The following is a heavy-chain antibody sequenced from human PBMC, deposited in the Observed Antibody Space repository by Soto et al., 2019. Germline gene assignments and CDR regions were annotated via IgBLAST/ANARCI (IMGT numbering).Heavy chain of an antibody. CDR1: GVTISGLA. CDR2: ISGGGGRT. J-gene: IGHJ4*02. CDR3: AKDHISLRFLYRRHYFDY. D-gene: IGHD3-3*01. V-gene: IGHV3-23*01. Sequence: PGGSLRLSSAAAGVTISGLAMSCVRQGPGKGLEWVSTISGGGGRTYYEDSVKGRFTISRDTSKNTLDLQMNSLRTDDTAIYYCAKDHISLRFLYRRHYFDYWGQGTLVTVSS.